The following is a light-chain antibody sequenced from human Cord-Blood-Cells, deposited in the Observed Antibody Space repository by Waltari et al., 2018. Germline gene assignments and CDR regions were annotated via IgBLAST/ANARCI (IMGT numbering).Light chain of an antibody. CDR3: QVWDSSTVV. CDR1: NIRSTH. V-gene: IGLV3-9*01. J-gene: IGLJ2*01. CDR2: RDS. Sequence: SSELTQPLSVSVALGQTARITCGGHNIRSTHAHWYQQKPGQAPVLVIYRDSNRPSGIPERFSGSNSGNTATLTISRAQAGDETDYYCQVWDSSTVVFGGGTKLTVL.